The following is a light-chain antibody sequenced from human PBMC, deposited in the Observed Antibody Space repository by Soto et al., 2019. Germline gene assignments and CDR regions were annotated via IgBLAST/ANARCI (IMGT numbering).Light chain of an antibody. CDR2: EVS. V-gene: IGLV2-8*01. J-gene: IGLJ2*01. CDR1: SSDIGGYNF. CDR3: SSYAGANKLL. Sequence: QSALTQPASVSGSPGQSITISCTGTSSDIGGYNFVSWYQQHPGKAPKLMIYEVSQRPAGVPDRFSGSKSGNRASLTVSGLQAEDEADYYCSSYAGANKLLFGGGTKLTVL.